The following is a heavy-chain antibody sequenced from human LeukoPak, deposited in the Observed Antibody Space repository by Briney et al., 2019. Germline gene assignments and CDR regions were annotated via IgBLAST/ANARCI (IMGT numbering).Heavy chain of an antibody. D-gene: IGHD3-22*01. CDR3: ARSEGNYYDSSGYENWFDP. J-gene: IGHJ5*02. Sequence: PSETLSLTCTVSGGSISSYYWSWIRQPPGKGLEWIGYIYYSGSTNYNPSLKSRVTISVDTSKNQFSLKLSSVTAADTAVYYCARSEGNYYDSSGYENWFDPWGQGTLVTVSS. CDR2: IYYSGST. V-gene: IGHV4-59*01. CDR1: GGSISSYY.